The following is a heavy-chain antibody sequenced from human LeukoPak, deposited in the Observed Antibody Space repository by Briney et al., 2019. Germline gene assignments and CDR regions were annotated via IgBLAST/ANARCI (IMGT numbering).Heavy chain of an antibody. CDR1: GFTFSSYT. J-gene: IGHJ4*02. CDR2: ISSSSSYI. CDR3: AREGIVLMVYHFDY. D-gene: IGHD2-8*01. V-gene: IGHV3-21*01. Sequence: GGSLRLSCAASGFTFSSYTMTWVRQAPGKGLEWVSSISSSSSYISYADSVKGRFTISRDNAKNSLSLQMNSLRAEDTAVYYCAREGIVLMVYHFDYWGQGTLVTVSS.